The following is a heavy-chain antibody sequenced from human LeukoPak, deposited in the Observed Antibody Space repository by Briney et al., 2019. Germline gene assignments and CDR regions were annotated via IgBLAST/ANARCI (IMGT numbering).Heavy chain of an antibody. CDR3: ARDWALGPYSSSSDY. V-gene: IGHV3-21*01. J-gene: IGHJ4*02. CDR1: GFTFSDYT. CDR2: ICSGGTYK. Sequence: GGSLRLSCAASGFTFSDYTMNWVRQAPGKGLEWVSSICSGGTYKYYADSVKGRFTISRDNAKNSLYLQMNSVRAEDTAVYYGARDWALGPYSSSSDYWGQGTLVTVSS. D-gene: IGHD6-13*01.